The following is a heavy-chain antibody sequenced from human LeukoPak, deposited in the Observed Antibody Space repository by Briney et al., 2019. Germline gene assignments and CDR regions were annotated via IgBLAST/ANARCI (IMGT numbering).Heavy chain of an antibody. CDR3: TLIQGWGSGSYYRDF. CDR1: GLSISNDW. Sequence: GGSLRLSCAASGLSISNDWMSWVRQAPGKGLEWVARVKSKSAGETTDYAAPVKGRFTIPRDDSKNTLCLQMNSLKTEDTAVYYCTLIQGWGSGSYYRDFWGQGTLVTVSS. D-gene: IGHD3-10*01. J-gene: IGHJ4*02. V-gene: IGHV3-15*01. CDR2: VKSKSAGETT.